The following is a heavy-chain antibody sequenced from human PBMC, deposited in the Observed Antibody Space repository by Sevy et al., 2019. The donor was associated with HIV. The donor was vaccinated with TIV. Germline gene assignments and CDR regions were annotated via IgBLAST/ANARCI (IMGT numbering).Heavy chain of an antibody. Sequence: ASVKVSCKASGYTFNNFGISWVRQAPGQGLEWMGWINPHNGNTKYAQKLQGRVTMTTDTSTGTGNMELRSLRSDDTAVYYCAREGTLITMIRWCQGTLVTVSS. CDR2: INPHNGNT. D-gene: IGHD3-22*01. CDR1: GYTFNNFG. CDR3: AREGTLITMIR. V-gene: IGHV1-18*01. J-gene: IGHJ4*02.